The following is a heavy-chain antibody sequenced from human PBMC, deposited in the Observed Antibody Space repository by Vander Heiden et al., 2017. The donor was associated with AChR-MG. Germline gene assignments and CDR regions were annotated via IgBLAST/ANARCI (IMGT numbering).Heavy chain of an antibody. Sequence: QLQLMPSGAELMKPGSSFMVPREATGGHFSGYAFTWVRQAPGQGLEWMGRIIPILGMVNYAERFEGRVAITADKSTSAIYMELGSLRSEDTAVYYCASDEGGDSPEPIDYWGQGTLVTVSS. CDR3: ASDEGGDSPEPIDY. CDR2: IIPILGMV. D-gene: IGHD2-15*01. J-gene: IGHJ4*02. V-gene: IGHV1-69*04. CDR1: GGHFSGYA.